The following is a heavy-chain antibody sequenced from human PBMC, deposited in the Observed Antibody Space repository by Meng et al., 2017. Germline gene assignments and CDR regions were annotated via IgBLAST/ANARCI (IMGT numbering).Heavy chain of an antibody. J-gene: IGHJ6*02. CDR3: AVSAQLEQPYYYYYYGMDV. D-gene: IGHD1/OR15-1a*01. Sequence: SVKVSCKASGGTFSSYAISWVRQAPGQGLEWMGGIIPIFGTANYAQKFQGRVTITADKSTSTAHMELSSLRSEDTAVYYCAVSAQLEQPYYYYYYGMDVWGQGTTVTVSS. V-gene: IGHV1-69*06. CDR1: GGTFSSYA. CDR2: IIPIFGTA.